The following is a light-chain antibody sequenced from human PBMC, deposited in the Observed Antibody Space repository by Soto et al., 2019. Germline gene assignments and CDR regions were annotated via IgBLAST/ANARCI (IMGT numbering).Light chain of an antibody. CDR3: QSYDSSLSALYV. J-gene: IGLJ1*01. CDR1: SSNIGAGYE. Sequence: QSVLTQPPSVSGAPGQRVTISCTGSSSNIGAGYEVHWYQQLPGTAPKLLIYGNNNRPSGVPDRFSGSKSGTSASLAITGLQADDEADYDCQSYDSSLSALYVFGTGTKVTVL. CDR2: GNN. V-gene: IGLV1-40*01.